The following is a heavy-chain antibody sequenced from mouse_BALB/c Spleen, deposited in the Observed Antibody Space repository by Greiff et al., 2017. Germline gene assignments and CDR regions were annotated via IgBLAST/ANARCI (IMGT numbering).Heavy chain of an antibody. CDR1: GFTFSSYA. D-gene: IGHD2-3*01. V-gene: IGHV5-17*02. J-gene: IGHJ2*01. Sequence: EVMLVESGGGLVKPGGSLKLSCAASGFTFSSYAMSWVRQTPEKRLEWVASISSGSSTIYYADTVKGRFTITRDNPKNTLFLQMTSLRSEDTAMYYCARSIYDGYFFFDYWGQGTTLTVSS. CDR2: ISSGSSTI. CDR3: ARSIYDGYFFFDY.